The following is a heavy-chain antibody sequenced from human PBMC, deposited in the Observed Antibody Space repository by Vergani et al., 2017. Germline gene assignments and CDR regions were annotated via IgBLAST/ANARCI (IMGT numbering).Heavy chain of an antibody. CDR1: GYTFTGYY. V-gene: IGHV1-2*02. CDR3: ARVPKGWAQYYFDY. Sequence: QVQLVQSGAEVKKPGASVKVSCKASGYTFTGYYMHWVRQAPGQGLEWMGWINPNSGGTNYAQKFQGRVTITADESTSTAYMELSSLRSEDTAVYYCARVPKGWAQYYFDYWGQGTLVTVSS. D-gene: IGHD1-26*01. CDR2: INPNSGGT. J-gene: IGHJ4*02.